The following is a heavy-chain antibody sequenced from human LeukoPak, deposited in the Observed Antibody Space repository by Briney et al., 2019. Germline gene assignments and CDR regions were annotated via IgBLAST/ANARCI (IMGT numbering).Heavy chain of an antibody. J-gene: IGHJ6*02. D-gene: IGHD6-6*01. CDR2: IYPGDSDT. CDR3: ARQLGAHYYYYGMDV. V-gene: IGHV5-51*01. CDR1: GYSFTSYW. Sequence: GESLKISFKGSGYSFTSYWIGWVRQMPGKGLEWMGIIYPGDSDTRYSPSFQGQVTISADKSISTAYLQWSSLKASDTAMYYCARQLGAHYYYYGMDVWGQGTTVTVSS.